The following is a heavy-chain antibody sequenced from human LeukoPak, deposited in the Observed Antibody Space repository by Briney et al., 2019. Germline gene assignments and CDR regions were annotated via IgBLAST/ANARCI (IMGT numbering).Heavy chain of an antibody. D-gene: IGHD6-13*01. CDR1: GFTFSSYA. V-gene: IGHV3-23*01. Sequence: TGGSLRLSCAASGFTFSSYAMTWVRQAPGKGLQWVSDISANGYSTYYADSLKGRLSISRDNSKNTLYLQMNSLRAEDTAVYYCATNSSSWYIDQWGQGTLVTVSS. CDR3: ATNSSSWYIDQ. J-gene: IGHJ4*02. CDR2: ISANGYST.